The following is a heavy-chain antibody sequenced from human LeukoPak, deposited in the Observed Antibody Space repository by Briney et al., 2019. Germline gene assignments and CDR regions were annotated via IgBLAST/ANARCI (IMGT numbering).Heavy chain of an antibody. V-gene: IGHV1-18*01. Sequence: ASVKVSCKASGYTFTSYGISWVRQAPGQGLEWMGWISAYNGNTNYAQKLQGRVTMTTDTSTSTAYMELRSLRSDDTAVYYCARDGAGITMIVVAPLDYWGQGTLVTVSS. CDR1: GYTFTSYG. D-gene: IGHD3-22*01. CDR2: ISAYNGNT. J-gene: IGHJ4*02. CDR3: ARDGAGITMIVVAPLDY.